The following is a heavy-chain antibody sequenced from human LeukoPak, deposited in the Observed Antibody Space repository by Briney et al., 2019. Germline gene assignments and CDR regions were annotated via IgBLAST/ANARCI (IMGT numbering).Heavy chain of an antibody. CDR2: ISSSGDTT. CDR1: VFTFCSYS. D-gene: IGHD6-19*01. Sequence: GGSLRLSCAASVFTFCSYSVNWVRQAPGKGLEWVSGISSSGDTTYYVDSVKGRLTISRDNSKNTLYLQMNSLRAEDTAVYYCAKDGYSSGSYFDYWGQGTLVTVSS. J-gene: IGHJ4*02. CDR3: AKDGYSSGSYFDY. V-gene: IGHV3-23*01.